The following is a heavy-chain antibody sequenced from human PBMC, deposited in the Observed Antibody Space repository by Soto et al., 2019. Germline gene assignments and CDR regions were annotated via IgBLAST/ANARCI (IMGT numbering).Heavy chain of an antibody. CDR2: ISYDGSNK. CDR3: AKVLAAGEVRYSSSWYWEEPYYYYGMDV. V-gene: IGHV3-30*18. CDR1: GFTFSSYG. Sequence: QVQLVESGGGVVQPGRSLRLSCAASGFTFSSYGMHWVRQAPGKGLEWVAVISYDGSNKYYADSVKGRFTISRDNSKNTLYLQMNSLRAEDTAVYYCAKVLAAGEVRYSSSWYWEEPYYYYGMDVWGQGTTVTVSS. D-gene: IGHD6-13*01. J-gene: IGHJ6*02.